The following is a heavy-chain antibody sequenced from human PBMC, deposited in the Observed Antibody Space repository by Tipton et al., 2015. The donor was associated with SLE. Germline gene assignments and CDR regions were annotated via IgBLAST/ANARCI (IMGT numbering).Heavy chain of an antibody. J-gene: IGHJ6*02. CDR2: FSGGGIT. D-gene: IGHD1-26*01. CDR3: APQGYVGFYYSLDA. CDR1: EITTHRPI. Sequence: VQLVQSGGGLVQPGGSLRLSCVASEITTHRPIINWVRQAPGKGLEWVSRFSGGGITSYADSVRGRFIISRDKSQKTVYLQMNSLRAEDPAVYYCAPQGYVGFYYSLDAWGQGTTVTVSS. V-gene: IGHV3-53*04.